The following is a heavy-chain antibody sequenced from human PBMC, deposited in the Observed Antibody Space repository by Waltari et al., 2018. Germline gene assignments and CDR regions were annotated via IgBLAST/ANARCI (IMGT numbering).Heavy chain of an antibody. V-gene: IGHV4-39*01. CDR2: LYYCPRSYQGGTP. CDR1: GGSISTDAYY. Sequence: QLHLQESGPGLVKPSETLSLTCTVSGGSISTDAYYWGWIRKPPGKGRDWIGRLYYCPRSYQGGTPYHNPALKSRVTISVDPSKNHFSLKLNSVTAADTAVYYCARHPNIVPTIGCWFDPWGQGTLVTVSS. D-gene: IGHD5-12*01. CDR3: ARHPNIVPTIGCWFDP. J-gene: IGHJ5*02.